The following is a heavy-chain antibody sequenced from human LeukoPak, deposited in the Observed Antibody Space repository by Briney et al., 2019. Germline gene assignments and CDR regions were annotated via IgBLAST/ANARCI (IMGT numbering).Heavy chain of an antibody. J-gene: IGHJ4*02. V-gene: IGHV3-30*02. CDR3: AGETYYYDSSGYFDY. CDR2: IRYDGSNK. D-gene: IGHD3-22*01. Sequence: GGSLRLSCAASGFTFSSCGMHWVRQAPGEGLEWVAFIRYDGSNKYYADSVKGRFTISRDNSKNTLYLQMNSLRAEDTAVYYCAGETYYYDSSGYFDYWGQGTLVTVSS. CDR1: GFTFSSCG.